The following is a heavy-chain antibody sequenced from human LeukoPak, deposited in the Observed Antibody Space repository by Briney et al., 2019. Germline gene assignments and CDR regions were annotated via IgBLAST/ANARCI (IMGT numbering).Heavy chain of an antibody. CDR2: ISGAGDIA. J-gene: IGHJ5*02. D-gene: IGHD2-8*01. V-gene: IGHV3-23*01. Sequence: PGRSLRLSCAASGFLFSRCAMSWVRHAPGKGLEWVSSISGAGDIAHYAESVKGRFTISRDNSGNTLYVQMDSLRAEDTAVYYCAKVKSSLTLIGAWGQGTLVTVSS. CDR1: GFLFSRCA. CDR3: AKVKSSLTLIGA.